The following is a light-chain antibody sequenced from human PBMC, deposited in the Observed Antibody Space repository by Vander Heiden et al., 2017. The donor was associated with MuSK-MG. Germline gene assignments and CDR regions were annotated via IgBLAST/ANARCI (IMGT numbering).Light chain of an antibody. J-gene: IGKJ1*01. Sequence: DIQMTQSPSSLSASVGDRVTITCRASHSISNYLNWYQQKPGKAPKLLIYAASSLQSGVPSRFSGSGYGTDFTLTISTLQPEDFATYYCQQSYCNPHSTFGQGTKVEIK. CDR2: AAS. V-gene: IGKV1-39*01. CDR3: QQSYCNPHST. CDR1: HSISNY.